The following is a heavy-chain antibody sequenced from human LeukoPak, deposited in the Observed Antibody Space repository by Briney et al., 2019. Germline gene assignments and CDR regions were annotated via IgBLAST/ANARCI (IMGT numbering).Heavy chain of an antibody. CDR3: AKDLSSGVDTYYFGY. J-gene: IGHJ4*02. CDR2: ISDSGGST. CDR1: GFTFSSYA. V-gene: IGHV3-23*01. Sequence: PGGSLRLSCAASGFTFSSYAMSWVRQAPGKGLEWVSAISDSGGSTYYADSVKGRFTISRDNSKNTLFLQMNSLRAEDTAVYYCAKDLSSGVDTYYFGYWGQGTLVTVSS. D-gene: IGHD5-18*01.